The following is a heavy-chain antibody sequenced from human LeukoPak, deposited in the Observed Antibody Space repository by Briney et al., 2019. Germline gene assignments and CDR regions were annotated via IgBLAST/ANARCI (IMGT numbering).Heavy chain of an antibody. V-gene: IGHV3-21*06. CDR1: GFTFSSYA. CDR2: MSSGGSYI. J-gene: IGHJ4*02. Sequence: PGGSLRLSCAASGFTFSSYAMTWVRQAPGKGLEWVSSMSSGGSYIYYADSVRGRFTISRDNAKDSLFLLMNSLRVEDTAVYYCARGRPTGSSRRFVVRWGQGTLVTVSS. CDR3: ARGRPTGSSRRFVVR. D-gene: IGHD2-15*01.